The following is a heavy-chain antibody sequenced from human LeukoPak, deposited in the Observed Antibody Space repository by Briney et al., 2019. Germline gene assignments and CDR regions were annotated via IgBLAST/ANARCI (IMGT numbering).Heavy chain of an antibody. CDR3: AREDYGDYVYYYYGMDV. CDR1: GFTFSSYW. CDR2: IKQDGSEK. Sequence: PGGSLRLSCAASGFTFSSYWMSWVRQAPGKGLEWVANIKQDGSEKYYVDSVKGRFTISRDNSKNTLYLQMNSLRAEDTAVYYCAREDYGDYVYYYYGMDVWGQGTTVTVSS. V-gene: IGHV3-7*01. D-gene: IGHD4-17*01. J-gene: IGHJ6*02.